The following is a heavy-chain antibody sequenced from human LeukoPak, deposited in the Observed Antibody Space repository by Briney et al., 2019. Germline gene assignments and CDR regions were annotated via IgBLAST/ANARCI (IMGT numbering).Heavy chain of an antibody. Sequence: SETLSLTCTVSGGSIRISDKYWGWIRQSPEKGLEWIGSIYSSGTTHYNPSLKSRVTISVDTFKNQFSLKLTSVTAADTAVYYCARAEGYNWNYGYMDVWGKGTTVTVSS. J-gene: IGHJ6*03. CDR2: IYSSGTT. D-gene: IGHD1-20*01. CDR3: ARAEGYNWNYGYMDV. CDR1: GGSIRISDKY. V-gene: IGHV4-39*07.